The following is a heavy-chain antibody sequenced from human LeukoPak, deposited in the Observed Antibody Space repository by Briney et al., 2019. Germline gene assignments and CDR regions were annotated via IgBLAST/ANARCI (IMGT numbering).Heavy chain of an antibody. J-gene: IGHJ6*03. CDR1: VGSFSGYY. CDR3: ASFRFRGYQARGYYYYMDV. D-gene: IGHD3-22*01. CDR2: INHSGST. V-gene: IGHV4-34*01. Sequence: SETLSLTCALSVGSFSGYYWSWIRQPPGKGLEWIGEINHSGSTNYDPSLKSRVTISVDTSKNQFSLKLSSVTAADTAVYYCASFRFRGYQARGYYYYMDVWGKGTTVTVSS.